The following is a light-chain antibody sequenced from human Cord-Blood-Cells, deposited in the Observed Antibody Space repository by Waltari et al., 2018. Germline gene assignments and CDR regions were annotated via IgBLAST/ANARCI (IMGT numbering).Light chain of an antibody. V-gene: IGKV3-11*01. CDR1: QSVSSY. CDR2: DAS. J-gene: IGKJ1*01. Sequence: EIALTQSPVLLSLSPWEGATLPCRASQSVSSYLAWYQQKPGQAPRLLIYDASNRATGIPARFSGSGSGTDFTLTISSLEPEDFAVYYCQQRSNWTFGQGTKVEIK. CDR3: QQRSNWT.